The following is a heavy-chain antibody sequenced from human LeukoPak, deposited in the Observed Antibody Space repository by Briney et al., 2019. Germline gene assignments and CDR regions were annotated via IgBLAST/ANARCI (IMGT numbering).Heavy chain of an antibody. CDR2: ISGGAGST. CDR1: AITFSTYA. CDR3: TTDPLHLTNGANRDY. V-gene: IGHV3-23*01. Sequence: GGSLRLSCAASAITFSTYAMSWVRQAPGKGLECVSVISGGAGSTYYADSVKGRFTISRDNSKNTLYLQMNSLRAEDTAVYYCTTDPLHLTNGANRDYWGQGTLVTVSS. J-gene: IGHJ4*02. D-gene: IGHD4/OR15-4a*01.